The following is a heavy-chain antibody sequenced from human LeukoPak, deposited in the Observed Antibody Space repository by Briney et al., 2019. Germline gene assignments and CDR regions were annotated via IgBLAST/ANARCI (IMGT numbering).Heavy chain of an antibody. Sequence: GGSLRLSCAASGFAFSSFSMNWGRQAPGKGLEWVSYISGSSSTIHYADSVKGRFTVSRDSARNSLYLQMNSLRDEDTAVYYCARDLHSGAYTFDYWGQGTLVTVSS. V-gene: IGHV3-48*02. CDR1: GFAFSSFS. D-gene: IGHD1-26*01. CDR2: ISGSSSTI. J-gene: IGHJ4*02. CDR3: ARDLHSGAYTFDY.